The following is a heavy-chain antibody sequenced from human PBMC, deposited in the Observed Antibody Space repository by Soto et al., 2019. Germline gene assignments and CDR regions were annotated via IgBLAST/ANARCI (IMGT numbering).Heavy chain of an antibody. J-gene: IGHJ4*02. CDR1: GGTFSSYA. CDR2: IIPIFGTA. Sequence: QVQLVQSGAEVKKPGSSVKVSCKASGGTFSSYAISWVRQAPGQGLEWMGGIIPIFGTANYAQKFQGRVTVTSDDSTSTAYMELSSLRSEDTALYYCARDRGVYYYSPFDYWGQGTLVIVSS. CDR3: ARDRGVYYYSPFDY. D-gene: IGHD3-22*01. V-gene: IGHV1-69*05.